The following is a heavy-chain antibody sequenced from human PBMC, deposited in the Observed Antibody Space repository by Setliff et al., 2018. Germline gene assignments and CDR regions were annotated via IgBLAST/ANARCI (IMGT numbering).Heavy chain of an antibody. J-gene: IGHJ4*02. Sequence: PGGSLRLSCVASGFTFSSYSMNWVRQAPGKGLEWVSSISSSSSHIYYADSVKGRFTISRDNAKNSLYLQMNSLRADDTAVYYCTRSRGTTVYDYWGQGTLVTVSS. V-gene: IGHV3-21*04. CDR1: GFTFSSYS. CDR3: TRSRGTTVYDY. CDR2: ISSSSSHI. D-gene: IGHD1-7*01.